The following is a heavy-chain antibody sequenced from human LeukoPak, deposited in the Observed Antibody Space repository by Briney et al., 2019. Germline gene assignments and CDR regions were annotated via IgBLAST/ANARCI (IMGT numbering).Heavy chain of an antibody. CDR1: GGSFSGYY. J-gene: IGHJ5*02. Sequence: PSETLSLTCAVYGGSFSGYYWSWLRQTPGKGLEWIGEINHSGSTNYNPSLKSRVTISVHTSKNQFSLKLSSVTAADTAVYYCARGVYSSSWGWFDPWGQGTLVTFSS. V-gene: IGHV4-34*01. CDR2: INHSGST. CDR3: ARGVYSSSWGWFDP. D-gene: IGHD6-13*01.